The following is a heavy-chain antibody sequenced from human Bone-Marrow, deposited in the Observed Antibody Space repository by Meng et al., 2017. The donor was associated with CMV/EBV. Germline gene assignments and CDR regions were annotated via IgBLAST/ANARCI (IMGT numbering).Heavy chain of an antibody. D-gene: IGHD6-19*01. CDR3: ATDLGSGWFLGY. V-gene: IGHV1-2*02. CDR1: GYTFIAYY. Sequence: ASVKVSCKASGYTFIAYYIYWVRQAPGQGLEWTGWINPKSGDTNCAEKFQGRVTMTRDTSINTTYMEVNGLKPDDTAIYYCATDLGSGWFLGYWGQGFLVTVSS. J-gene: IGHJ4*02. CDR2: INPKSGDT.